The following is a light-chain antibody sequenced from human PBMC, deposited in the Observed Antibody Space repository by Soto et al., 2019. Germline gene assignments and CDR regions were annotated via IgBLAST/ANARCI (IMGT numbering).Light chain of an antibody. CDR1: SSDVGGYNY. J-gene: IGLJ1*01. Sequence: QSVLTQPASVSGSPGQSITISCTGTSSDVGGYNYVSWYQQHPGKAPKLMIYDVSNRPSGVSNRFSGSKSGNTASLTISGPQAEDEADYYCSSYTSSSIPYVFGTGTQLTVL. CDR2: DVS. CDR3: SSYTSSSIPYV. V-gene: IGLV2-14*01.